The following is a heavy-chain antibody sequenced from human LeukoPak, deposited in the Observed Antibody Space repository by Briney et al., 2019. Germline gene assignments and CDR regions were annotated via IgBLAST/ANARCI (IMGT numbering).Heavy chain of an antibody. D-gene: IGHD1-14*01. V-gene: IGHV4-30-2*01. CDR1: GGSISSGGYS. J-gene: IGHJ3*02. CDR3: ARDRGTLTAIDAFDI. Sequence: SQTLSLTCAVSGGSISSGGYSWSWIRQPPGKGLEWIGYIYCSGRTYYNPSLKSRVTISVDRSKNQFSLKLSSVTAADTVVYFCARDRGTLTAIDAFDIWGRGTVVTVSS. CDR2: IYCSGRT.